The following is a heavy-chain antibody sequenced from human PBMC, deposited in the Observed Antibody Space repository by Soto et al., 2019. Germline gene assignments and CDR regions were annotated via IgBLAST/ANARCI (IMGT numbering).Heavy chain of an antibody. Sequence: LSLTCAVSGGSISSSNWWGWVRQPPGKGLEWIGEIYHSGSTNYNPSLKSRVTISVDKSKNQFSLKLSSVTAADTAVYYCATRGGCGSSTSCYFGFVYWGQGTLVTVSS. CDR1: GGSISSSNW. D-gene: IGHD2-2*01. V-gene: IGHV4-4*02. CDR2: IYHSGST. J-gene: IGHJ4*02. CDR3: ATRGGCGSSTSCYFGFVY.